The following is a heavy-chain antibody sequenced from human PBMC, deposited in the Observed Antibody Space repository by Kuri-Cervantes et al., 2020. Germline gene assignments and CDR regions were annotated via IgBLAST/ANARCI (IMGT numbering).Heavy chain of an antibody. D-gene: IGHD3-10*01. CDR2: ISPKSGGT. Sequence: ASVKVSCKASGYSFSAYYLHWVRQAPGQGLDWMGWISPKSGGTKYAQKFQGRVTMTRDTSTSTAYMELGRLRSDDTAVYYCARGGYGSGSYYYYGMDVWGQGTTVTVSS. CDR1: GYSFSAYY. CDR3: ARGGYGSGSYYYYGMDV. J-gene: IGHJ6*02. V-gene: IGHV1-2*02.